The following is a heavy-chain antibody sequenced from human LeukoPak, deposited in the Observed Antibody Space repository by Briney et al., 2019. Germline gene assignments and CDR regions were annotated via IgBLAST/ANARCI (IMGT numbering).Heavy chain of an antibody. Sequence: PGGSLRLSCSGSAFTFSSYSMHWVRQAPGKGLEYVSGITSNGGSTYYADSMKGRFTISRDNSKNTLYLQMSSLRVEDTAVYYCVKRRLGSWPMYYFDYWGQGTLVTVSS. J-gene: IGHJ4*02. CDR1: AFTFSSYS. D-gene: IGHD6-13*01. V-gene: IGHV3-64D*06. CDR2: ITSNGGST. CDR3: VKRRLGSWPMYYFDY.